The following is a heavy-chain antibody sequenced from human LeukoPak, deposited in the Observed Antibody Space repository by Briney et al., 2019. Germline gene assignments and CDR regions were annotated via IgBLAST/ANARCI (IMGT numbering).Heavy chain of an antibody. CDR2: IRYDGSIK. Sequence: GGSLRLSCAASGFTFSSYGMHWVRQAPGKGLEGVTFIRYDGSIKYYADSVKGRFTISRDNSKNTLYLQMNSLRAEDTAVYYCAKDRLTYYNILTGLDYWGQGTLVTVSS. J-gene: IGHJ4*02. CDR1: GFTFSSYG. V-gene: IGHV3-30*02. CDR3: AKDRLTYYNILTGLDY. D-gene: IGHD3-9*01.